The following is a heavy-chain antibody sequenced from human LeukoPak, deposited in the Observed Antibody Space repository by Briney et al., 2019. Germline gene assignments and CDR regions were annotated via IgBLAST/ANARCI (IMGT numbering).Heavy chain of an antibody. D-gene: IGHD6-13*01. CDR3: ARSHSSWYDY. CDR1: GYTFTSYG. CDR2: IIPIFGTA. J-gene: IGHJ4*02. Sequence: SVKVSCKASGYTFTSYGISWVRQAPGQGLEWMGGIIPIFGTANYAQKFQGRVTITADESTSTAYMELSSLRSEDTAVYYCARSHSSWYDYWGQGTLVTVSS. V-gene: IGHV1-69*13.